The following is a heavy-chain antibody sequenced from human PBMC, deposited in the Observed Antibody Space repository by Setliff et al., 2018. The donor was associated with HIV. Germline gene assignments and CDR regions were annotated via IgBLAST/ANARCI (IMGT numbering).Heavy chain of an antibody. CDR2: MSTYNGNT. CDR3: ARSEGQWLRPEGALCDY. CDR1: GGTFNIFS. D-gene: IGHD5-12*01. J-gene: IGHJ4*02. V-gene: IGHV1-18*01. Sequence: RASVKVSCKTTGGTFNIFSITWVRRAPGQGLEWMGGMSTYNGNTNYAQKVQGRVTMTTDTSTSTAYMELRSLRSDDTAVYYCARSEGQWLRPEGALCDYWGQGTLVTVSS.